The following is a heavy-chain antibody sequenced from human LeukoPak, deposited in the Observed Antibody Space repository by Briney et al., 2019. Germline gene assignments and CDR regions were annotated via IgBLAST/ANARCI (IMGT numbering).Heavy chain of an antibody. CDR3: ARGGVGY. D-gene: IGHD1-26*01. V-gene: IGHV1-8*01. J-gene: IGHJ4*02. CDR2: MNPNSGNT. Sequence: ASVKVSCKTFGYKFTSYAFSWVRQATGQGLEWMGWMNPNSGNTGYAQKFQGRVTMTRNTSISTAYMELSSLRSEDTAVYYCARGGVGYWGQGTLVTVSS. CDR1: GYKFTSYA.